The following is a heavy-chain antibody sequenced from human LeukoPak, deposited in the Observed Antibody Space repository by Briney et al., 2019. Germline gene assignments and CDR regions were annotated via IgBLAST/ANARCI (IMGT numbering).Heavy chain of an antibody. Sequence: SETLSLTCTVSGDSMTNHYWSWIRQPPGKGLEWIGEINHSGSTNYNPSLKSRVTISVDTSKNQFSLKLSSVTAADTAVYYCARGGPAATSYYYYGMDVWGQGTTVTVSS. V-gene: IGHV4-34*01. CDR2: INHSGST. CDR1: GDSMTNHY. J-gene: IGHJ6*02. D-gene: IGHD2-2*01. CDR3: ARGGPAATSYYYYGMDV.